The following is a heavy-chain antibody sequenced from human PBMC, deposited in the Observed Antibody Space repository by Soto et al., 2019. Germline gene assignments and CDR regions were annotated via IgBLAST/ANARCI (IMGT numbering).Heavy chain of an antibody. CDR2: IRSKTHNYAT. Sequence: QLGGSLRLSCVVSGFTLSGSAMNWVRQASGGGLEWLGQIRSKTHNYATTYAASVKGRFTISRDEAKNTAYLHMNSLKIEDTAVYYCAMNYIRYFDWQTGFDPWGQGTPVTVSS. CDR1: GFTLSGSA. CDR3: AMNYIRYFDWQTGFDP. J-gene: IGHJ5*02. D-gene: IGHD3-9*01. V-gene: IGHV3-73*01.